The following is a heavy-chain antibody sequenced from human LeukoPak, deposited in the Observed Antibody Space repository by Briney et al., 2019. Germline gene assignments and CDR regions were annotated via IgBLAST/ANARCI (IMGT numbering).Heavy chain of an antibody. CDR1: GXTFSSYE. V-gene: IGHV3-48*03. D-gene: IGHD3-16*01. CDR3: AREGDNDAFDI. J-gene: IGHJ3*02. CDR2: ISSSGTTI. Sequence: GGSLRLSCAASGXTFSSYEMNWVRQAPGKGLEWVSYISSSGTTIYYADSVKGRFTTSRDNAKNSLYLQMNSLRAEDTAIYYCAREGDNDAFDIWGQGTMVTVSS.